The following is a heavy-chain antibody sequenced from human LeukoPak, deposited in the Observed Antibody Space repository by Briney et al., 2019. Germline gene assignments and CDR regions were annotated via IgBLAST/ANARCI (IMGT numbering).Heavy chain of an antibody. J-gene: IGHJ4*02. V-gene: IGHV3-23*01. CDR1: GFTFSSYA. CDR2: ISGSGGST. Sequence: PGGSLRLSCAASGFTFSSYAMSWVRQAPGKGLEWVSAISGSGGSTSYAQKFQGRVTMTRDTSTSTVYMELSSLRSEDTAVYYCARGEGVLLWFGELFIRDYWGQGTLVTVSS. D-gene: IGHD3-10*01. CDR3: ARGEGVLLWFGELFIRDY.